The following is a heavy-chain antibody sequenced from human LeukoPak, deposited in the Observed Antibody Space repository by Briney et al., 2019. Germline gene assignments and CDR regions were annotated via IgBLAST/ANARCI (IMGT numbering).Heavy chain of an antibody. Sequence: GASVKVSCKASGYTFTSYGISWVRQAPGQGLEWMGWISAYNGNTNYAQKLQGRVTMTTDTSTSTAYMELRSLRSDDTAVYYCARARYFIVGAHPYDYWGQGTLVTVSS. V-gene: IGHV1-18*01. J-gene: IGHJ4*02. CDR3: ARARYFIVGAHPYDY. D-gene: IGHD1-26*01. CDR2: ISAYNGNT. CDR1: GYTFTSYG.